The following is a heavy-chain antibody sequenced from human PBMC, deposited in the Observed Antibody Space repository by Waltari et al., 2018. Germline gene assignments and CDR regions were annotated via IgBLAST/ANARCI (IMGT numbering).Heavy chain of an antibody. J-gene: IGHJ1*01. V-gene: IGHV4-34*01. CDR2: INHSENT. CDR3: ARGRRSFYFHL. CDR1: GGSLSSYY. Sequence: QVQLQQWGAGLLKPSETLSPTCAVHGGSLSSYYWSWIRQPPGKGLEWIGEINHSENTNYNPSLESRVTISVDTSRNQFSLELNSVTAADTAVYFCARGRRSFYFHLWGQGTLVTVSS. D-gene: IGHD3-3*02.